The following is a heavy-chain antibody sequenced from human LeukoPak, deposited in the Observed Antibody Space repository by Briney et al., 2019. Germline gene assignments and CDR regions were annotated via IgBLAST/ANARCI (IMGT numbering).Heavy chain of an antibody. J-gene: IGHJ5*02. CDR3: ARDRYNWNYRPYSWFDP. Sequence: PSQTLSLTCTVSGGSISSGGYYWSWIRQPPGKGLEWIGYIYHSGSTYYNPSLKSRVTISVDRSKNQFSLKLSSVTAADTAVYYCARDRYNWNYRPYSWFDPWGQGTLVTVSS. D-gene: IGHD1-7*01. CDR1: GGSISSGGYY. V-gene: IGHV4-30-2*01. CDR2: IYHSGST.